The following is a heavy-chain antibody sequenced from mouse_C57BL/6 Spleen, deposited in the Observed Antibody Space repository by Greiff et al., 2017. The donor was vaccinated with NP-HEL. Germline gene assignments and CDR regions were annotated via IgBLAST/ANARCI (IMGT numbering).Heavy chain of an antibody. CDR2: IHPNSGST. Sequence: QVLLQQPGAELVKPGASVKLSCKASGYTFTSYWMHWVKQRPGQGLEWIGMIHPNSGSTNYNEKFKSKATLTVDKSSSTAYMQLSSLTSEDSAVYYCARSPPTAWFAYWGQGTLVTVSA. V-gene: IGHV1-64*01. CDR3: ARSPPTAWFAY. J-gene: IGHJ3*01. D-gene: IGHD2-10*01. CDR1: GYTFTSYW.